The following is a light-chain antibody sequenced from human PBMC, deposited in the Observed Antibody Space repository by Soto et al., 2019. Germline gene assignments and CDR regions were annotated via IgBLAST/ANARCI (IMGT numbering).Light chain of an antibody. CDR3: QQLSNSPLRT. J-gene: IGKJ4*01. Sequence: EIVLKQSPATLSLSPGERATLSCWARQSVSRYLAWYQQKPGQAPRLLIYDASSRATGIPARFSGRGSGTDFTLNISSLEPEDCAGYYCQQLSNSPLRTFGGWTKVEIK. CDR1: QSVSRY. V-gene: IGKV3-11*01. CDR2: DAS.